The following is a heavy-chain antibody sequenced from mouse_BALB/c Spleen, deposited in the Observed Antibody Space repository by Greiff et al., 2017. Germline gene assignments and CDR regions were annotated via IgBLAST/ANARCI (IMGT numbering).Heavy chain of an antibody. Sequence: EVKLVESGGGLVQPGGSLKLSCAASGFTFSSYGMSWVRQTPDKRLELVATFNSNGGSTYYPDSVKGRFTISRDNAKNTLYLQMSSLKSEDTAMYYCARDQYGNPFAYWGQGTLVTVSA. D-gene: IGHD2-10*02. CDR1: GFTFSSYG. J-gene: IGHJ3*01. CDR2: FNSNGGST. V-gene: IGHV5-6-3*01. CDR3: ARDQYGNPFAY.